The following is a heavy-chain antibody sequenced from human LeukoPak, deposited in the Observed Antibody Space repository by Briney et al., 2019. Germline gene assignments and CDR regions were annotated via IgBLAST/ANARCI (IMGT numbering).Heavy chain of an antibody. V-gene: IGHV4-34*01. Sequence: PSETLSLTCAVYVGSFSGYYWSWIRQPPGKGLEWIGEIKHSGTTHYNPSLKSRVTMSVDTSRNQFSLNLNSVTAADTAVYYCARGREAGVPHYFDYWGQGTLLTVSS. J-gene: IGHJ4*02. D-gene: IGHD6-13*01. CDR2: IKHSGTT. CDR3: ARGREAGVPHYFDY. CDR1: VGSFSGYY.